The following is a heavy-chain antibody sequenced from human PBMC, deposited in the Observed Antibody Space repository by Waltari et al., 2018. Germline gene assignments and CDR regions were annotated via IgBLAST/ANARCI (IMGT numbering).Heavy chain of an antibody. J-gene: IGHJ4*02. CDR3: VTNPRSRSGYYGTFDS. Sequence: EVKLVESGGDLVQPGVALRLSCPASGFAFGTYWMAWVRQARGKGPEWVASIKEDGSDKNFAESVEGRFTISRDNARKTVFLELSSLRVEDTALYYCVTNPRSRSGYYGTFDSWGLGTRVTVSS. CDR2: IKEDGSDK. D-gene: IGHD3-22*01. V-gene: IGHV3-7*01. CDR1: GFAFGTYW.